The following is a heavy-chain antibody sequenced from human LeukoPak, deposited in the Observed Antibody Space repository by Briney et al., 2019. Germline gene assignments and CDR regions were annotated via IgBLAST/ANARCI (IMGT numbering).Heavy chain of an antibody. CDR1: GGSITSGSYY. V-gene: IGHV4-61*02. CDR3: ARAGAAAHFDY. J-gene: IGHJ4*02. CDR2: ISASGST. Sequence: SETLSLTCTVSGGSITSGSYYWSWIRQPAGKGLEWIGRISASGSTNYKPSLKSRVAISVDTSKNQFSLQLTSMAAADTAVYYCARAGAAAHFDYWGQGTLVTVS. D-gene: IGHD6-13*01.